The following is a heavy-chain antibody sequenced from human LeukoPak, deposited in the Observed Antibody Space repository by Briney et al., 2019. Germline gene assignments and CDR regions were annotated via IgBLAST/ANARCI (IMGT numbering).Heavy chain of an antibody. J-gene: IGHJ4*02. V-gene: IGHV6-1*01. Sequence: SQTLSLTCAISGDSVSNNSATWNWIRQSPSRGLEWLGRTYYRSKWYNDYAVSVKSRITINPDTSKNQFSLQLNSVTPEDTAVYYCVRAYRSGPAYYFDYWGQGTLVTVSS. CDR2: TYYRSKWYN. CDR1: GDSVSNNSAT. CDR3: VRAYRSGPAYYFDY. D-gene: IGHD6-19*01.